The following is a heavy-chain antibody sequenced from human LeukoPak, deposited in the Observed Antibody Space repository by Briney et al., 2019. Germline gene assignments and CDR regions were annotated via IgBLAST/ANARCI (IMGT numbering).Heavy chain of an antibody. CDR2: ISAYNGNT. D-gene: IGHD4-17*01. J-gene: IGHJ3*02. Sequence: ASVKVSCKASGGTFSSYAISWVRQAPGQGLEWMGWISAYNGNTNYAQKLQGRVTMTTDTSTSTAYMELRSLRSDDTAVYYCARETTVTTPDAFDIWGQGTMVTVSS. V-gene: IGHV1-18*01. CDR3: ARETTVTTPDAFDI. CDR1: GGTFSSYA.